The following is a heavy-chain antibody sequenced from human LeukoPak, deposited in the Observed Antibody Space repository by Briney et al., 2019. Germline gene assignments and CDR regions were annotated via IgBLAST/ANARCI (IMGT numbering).Heavy chain of an antibody. V-gene: IGHV6-1*01. CDR3: ARRLTQYDCFDP. J-gene: IGHJ5*02. CDR1: GDSGSSNSVT. Sequence: SQTLSLICSISGDSGSSNSVTWNWIRQSPSRVLEWLGRTYYRSTWYNDYAVSVRGRITVNPDTSKNQFSLHLNSVTPEDTAVYYCARRLTQYDCFDPWGQGILVTVSS. CDR2: TYYRSTWYN. D-gene: IGHD2-2*01.